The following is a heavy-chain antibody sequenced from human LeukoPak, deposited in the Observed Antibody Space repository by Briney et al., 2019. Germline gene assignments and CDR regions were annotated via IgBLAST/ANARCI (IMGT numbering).Heavy chain of an antibody. V-gene: IGHV3-66*02. CDR2: IYSGGST. D-gene: IGHD1-26*01. CDR3: ARDKGRWEFYFDY. Sequence: GGSLRLSCAASGFTVSSNYMSWVRQAPGKGLEWVAVIYSGGSTYYAASVTGRFTISRDNSKNTLYLKMNSLRAEDTAVYYCARDKGRWEFYFDYWGQGTLVTVSS. CDR1: GFTVSSNY. J-gene: IGHJ4*02.